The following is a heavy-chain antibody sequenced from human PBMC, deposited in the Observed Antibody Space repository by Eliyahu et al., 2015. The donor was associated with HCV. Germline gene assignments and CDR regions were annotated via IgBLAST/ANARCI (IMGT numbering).Heavy chain of an antibody. D-gene: IGHD2-8*02. J-gene: IGHJ4*02. V-gene: IGHV4-59*01. CDR1: GASISSYY. Sequence: QVQLQESGPGLVKPSETLSLTCTVSGASISSYYWSWIRQFPGKGLEWIGYVYYSGSTNYNPSLKSRATISIDTSKNQFSLKLKSVTAADTAVYYCARDGGYCPGGDCYYDYWGQGTLVTVSS. CDR3: ARDGGYCPGGDCYYDY. CDR2: VYYSGST.